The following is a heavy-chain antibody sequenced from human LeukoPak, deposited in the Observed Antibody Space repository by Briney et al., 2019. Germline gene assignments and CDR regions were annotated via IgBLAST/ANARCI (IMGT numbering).Heavy chain of an antibody. V-gene: IGHV1-69*01. J-gene: IGHJ3*02. CDR1: GGTFSSYA. Sequence: SVKVSCKASGGTFSSYAISWVRQAPGQGLEWMGGIIPIFNTANYAEKFQGRVTITADESTSTAYMELSSLRSKDTAVYYCARGIEQWLSGDAFDIWGQGTMVTVSS. CDR3: ARGIEQWLSGDAFDI. D-gene: IGHD6-19*01. CDR2: IIPIFNTA.